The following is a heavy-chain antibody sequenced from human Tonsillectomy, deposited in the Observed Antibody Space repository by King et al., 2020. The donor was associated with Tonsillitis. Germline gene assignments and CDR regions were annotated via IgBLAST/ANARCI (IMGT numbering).Heavy chain of an antibody. CDR1: GFTFGDYA. Sequence: VQLVESGGGLVKPGRSLRLSCTGSGFTFGDYAMSWFRQAPGKGLQWVGFTRSKVYGGTKEYAASLKGRFTISRVDSTSIAYLKMTSLKTEDTAVYYCTRGRAAVANYYYNGMDVWGQGTTVTVSS. D-gene: IGHD6-19*01. CDR3: TRGRAAVANYYYNGMDV. J-gene: IGHJ6*02. V-gene: IGHV3-49*05. CDR2: TRSKVYGGTK.